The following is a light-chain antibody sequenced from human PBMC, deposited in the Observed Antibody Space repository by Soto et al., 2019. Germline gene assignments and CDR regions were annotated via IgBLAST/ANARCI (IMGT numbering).Light chain of an antibody. CDR1: QSISSY. Sequence: DIQMTQSPSSLSASVGDRVTITCRASQSISSYLNWYQQKPGKAPKLLLYAASSLQSGVPSRFSGSGSGTDFTLTISSLQHEDFATYYCQQSYSTLITFGQGTRLEIK. CDR2: AAS. J-gene: IGKJ5*01. CDR3: QQSYSTLIT. V-gene: IGKV1-39*01.